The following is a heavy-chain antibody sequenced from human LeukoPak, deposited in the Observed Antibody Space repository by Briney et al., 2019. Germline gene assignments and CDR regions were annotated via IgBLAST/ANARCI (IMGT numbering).Heavy chain of an antibody. CDR1: GGSISSSSYY. CDR2: IYYSGST. J-gene: IGHJ4*02. D-gene: IGHD6-19*01. Sequence: SETLSLTCTVSGGSISSSSYYWGWIRPPPGKGLEWIGSIYYSGSTYYNPSLKSRVTMSVDTSKNQFSLKLSSVTAADTAVYYCASGLAVADNFEYWGQGTLVTVSS. V-gene: IGHV4-39*01. CDR3: ASGLAVADNFEY.